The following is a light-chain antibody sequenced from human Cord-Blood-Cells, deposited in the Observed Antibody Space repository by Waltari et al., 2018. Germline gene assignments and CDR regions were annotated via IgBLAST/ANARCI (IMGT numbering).Light chain of an antibody. J-gene: IGLJ2*01. CDR3: SSYTSSSTLDVV. CDR2: DVS. CDR1: ISHVGGFNY. V-gene: IGLV2-14*01. Sequence: HSALTQPPSESESPRQSLTISCTGTISHVGGFNYVSWYQQHPDKASKLMIYDVSNRPSGVSNRFSGSKSGNTASLTISGLQAEDEADYYCSSYTSSSTLDVVFGGGTMLTVL.